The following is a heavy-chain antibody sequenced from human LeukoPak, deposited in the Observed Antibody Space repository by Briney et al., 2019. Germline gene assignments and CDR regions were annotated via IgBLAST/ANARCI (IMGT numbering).Heavy chain of an antibody. CDR2: IIPIFGTA. CDR3: ARAVDTAMASEFDY. V-gene: IGHV1-69*01. Sequence: SVKVLCKSSVRTFSSYAISWVRQAPGQGLEWMGGIIPIFGTANYAQKFQGRVTITADESTSTAYMELSSLRSEDTAVYYCARAVDTAMASEFDYWGQGTLVTVSS. J-gene: IGHJ4*02. CDR1: VRTFSSYA. D-gene: IGHD5-18*01.